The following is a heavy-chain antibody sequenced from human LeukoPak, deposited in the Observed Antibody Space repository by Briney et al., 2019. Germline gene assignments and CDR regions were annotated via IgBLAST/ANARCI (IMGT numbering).Heavy chain of an antibody. CDR2: INPNSGGT. CDR1: GYTFTIYY. V-gene: IGHV1-2*02. D-gene: IGHD3-22*01. CDR3: ARSYDSSGYYGDYYYMDV. J-gene: IGHJ6*03. Sequence: ASVKVSCKASGYTFTIYYIHWMRQAPGQGLEWMGWINPNSGGTNYAQKFQGRVTMTRDTSISTAYMELSRLRSDDTAVYYCARSYDSSGYYGDYYYMDVWGKGTTVTISS.